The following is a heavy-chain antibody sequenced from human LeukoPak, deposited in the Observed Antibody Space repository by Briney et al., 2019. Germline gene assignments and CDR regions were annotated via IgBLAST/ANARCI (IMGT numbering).Heavy chain of an antibody. J-gene: IGHJ4*02. Sequence: SETLSLTCAVYGGSFSDYYWTWIRQPPGKGLEWIGYVFYSGSTNYNPSLKSRVTISVDTSKNQFSLKLSSVTAADTAVYYCARHVSGWSYFDNWGQGTLVTVSS. V-gene: IGHV4-59*08. CDR1: GGSFSDYY. CDR2: VFYSGST. CDR3: ARHVSGWSYFDN. D-gene: IGHD6-19*01.